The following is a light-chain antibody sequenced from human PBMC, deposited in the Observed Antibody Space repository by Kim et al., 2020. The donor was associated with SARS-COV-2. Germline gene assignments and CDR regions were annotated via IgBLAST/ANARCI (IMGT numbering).Light chain of an antibody. CDR2: DAS. Sequence: PSVGDRVTITCRVSQGITSALAWYQKRPGKPPKLLIYDASILASGVPSRFGGSGSGTDFTLTISSLQPEDFATYYCQQFYGFPVTFGQGTRLEIK. CDR1: QGITSA. V-gene: IGKV1-13*02. J-gene: IGKJ5*01. CDR3: QQFYGFPVT.